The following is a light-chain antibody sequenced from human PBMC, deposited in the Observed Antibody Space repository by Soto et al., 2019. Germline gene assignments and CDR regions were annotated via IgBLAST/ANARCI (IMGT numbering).Light chain of an antibody. CDR3: NSYADSDNWV. V-gene: IGLV2-8*01. CDR2: EVN. Sequence: QSALTQPPSASGSPGQSVTISCTGTSSDVGGYNYVSWYQHHPGKAPKLMIYEVNKRPSGVPDRFSGSKSGNTASLTVSGLQAEDEAYYYCNSYADSDNWVFGGGTKLTVL. J-gene: IGLJ3*02. CDR1: SSDVGGYNY.